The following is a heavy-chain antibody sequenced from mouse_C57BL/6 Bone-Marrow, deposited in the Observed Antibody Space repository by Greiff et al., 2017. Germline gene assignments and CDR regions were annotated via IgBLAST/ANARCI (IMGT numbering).Heavy chain of an antibody. CDR1: GYSFTDYN. Sequence: VQLKESGPELVKPGASAKISCKASGYSFTDYNMNWVKQSNGKSLEWIGVINPNYGTTSYNQKFKGKATLTVDQSSSTPYMQLNSLTSEDSAVYSCARCSMDEDYFDYWGQGTTLTVSS. CDR2: INPNYGTT. CDR3: ARCSMDEDYFDY. J-gene: IGHJ2*01. D-gene: IGHD1-1*02. V-gene: IGHV1-39*01.